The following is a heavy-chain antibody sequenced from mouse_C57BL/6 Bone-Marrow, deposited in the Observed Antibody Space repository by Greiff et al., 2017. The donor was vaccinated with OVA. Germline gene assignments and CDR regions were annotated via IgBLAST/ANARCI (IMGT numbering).Heavy chain of an antibody. V-gene: IGHV1-55*01. CDR1: GYTFTSYW. J-gene: IGHJ4*01. CDR2: IYPGSGST. CDR3: ARARLITTVVAPYAMDY. D-gene: IGHD1-1*01. Sequence: VQLQESGAELVKPGASVKMSCKASGYTFTSYWITWVKQRPGQGLEWIGDIYPGSGSTNYNEKFKSKATLTVDTSSSTAYMQLSSLTSEDSAVYYYARARLITTVVAPYAMDYWGQGTSVTVSS.